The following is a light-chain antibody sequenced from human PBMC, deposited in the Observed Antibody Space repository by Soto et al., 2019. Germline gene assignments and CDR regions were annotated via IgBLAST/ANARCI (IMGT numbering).Light chain of an antibody. CDR1: SNNLGSYA. Sequence: QSALTPEASVSGTVGQKVTLSCTGNSNNLGSYAVGWYQQISHGTPKTVMFANSLPSGIPDRFSGSESGTTASQDEAHYYCSTWDYSLSAHGVFGTGTKVTVL. CDR3: STWDYSLSAHGV. J-gene: IGLJ1*01. V-gene: IGLV1-44*01. CDR2: ANS.